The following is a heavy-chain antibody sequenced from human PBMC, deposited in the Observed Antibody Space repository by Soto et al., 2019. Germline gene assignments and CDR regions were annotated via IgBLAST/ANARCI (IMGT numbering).Heavy chain of an antibody. CDR1: GFSFSSYA. CDR2: ISVSGGST. D-gene: IGHD3-10*01. V-gene: IGHV3-23*01. Sequence: EVQLLESGGGLVQPGGSLRLSCAASGFSFSSYAMSWVRQAPGKGLEWVSAISVSGGSTYYADSVKGRFTISRDNSKNTLYLQMNSLRAEDTAVYYCAKDQEPHGSGSIWGQGTLVTVSS. CDR3: AKDQEPHGSGSI. J-gene: IGHJ4*02.